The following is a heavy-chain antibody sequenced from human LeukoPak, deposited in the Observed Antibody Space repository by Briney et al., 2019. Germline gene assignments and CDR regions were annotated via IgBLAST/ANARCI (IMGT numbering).Heavy chain of an antibody. V-gene: IGHV3-23*01. CDR3: APIVVVMAY. CDR1: GFTFSSYG. D-gene: IGHD3-22*01. Sequence: GGSLRLSCAASGFTFSSYGMSWVRQAPGKGLEWVSTISGSGGSTYYADSVKGRFTISRDNSKNTLYLQMNSLRAEDAAVYYCAPIVVVMAYWGQGTLVTVSS. J-gene: IGHJ4*02. CDR2: ISGSGGST.